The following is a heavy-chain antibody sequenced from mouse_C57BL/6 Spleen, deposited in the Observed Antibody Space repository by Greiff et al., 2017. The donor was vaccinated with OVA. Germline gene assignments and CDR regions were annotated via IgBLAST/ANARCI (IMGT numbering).Heavy chain of an antibody. D-gene: IGHD2-4*01. Sequence: QVQLKQSGAELVRPGASVKLSCKASGYTFTDYYINWVKQRPGQGLEWIARIYPGSGNTYYNEKFKGKATLTAEKSSSTAYMQLSSLTSEDSAVYFCARSGLRLFDYWGQGTTLTVSS. J-gene: IGHJ2*01. CDR1: GYTFTDYY. CDR2: IYPGSGNT. V-gene: IGHV1-76*01. CDR3: ARSGLRLFDY.